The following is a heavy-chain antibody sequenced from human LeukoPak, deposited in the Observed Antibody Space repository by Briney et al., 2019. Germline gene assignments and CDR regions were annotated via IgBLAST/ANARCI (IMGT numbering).Heavy chain of an antibody. D-gene: IGHD3-22*01. CDR2: ISWNSGSI. V-gene: IGHV3-9*01. J-gene: IGHJ4*02. CDR3: TRGSERSGYDY. Sequence: PGGSLRLSCAASGFTFDDYAMHWVRQAPGKGLEWVSGISWNSGSIGYADSVKGRFTISRDNAKNSLYLQMNSLRAEDTAVYYCTRGSERSGYDYWGQGTLVTVSS. CDR1: GFTFDDYA.